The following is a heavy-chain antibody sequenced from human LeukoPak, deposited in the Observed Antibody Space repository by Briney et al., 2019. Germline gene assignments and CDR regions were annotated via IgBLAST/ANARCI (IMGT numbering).Heavy chain of an antibody. J-gene: IGHJ4*02. D-gene: IGHD3-22*01. CDR3: ARVLSSAYYAPFDY. CDR2: IRYDGSSK. CDR1: GFVFSSYA. Sequence: GGSLRLSCAASGFVFSSYAIHWVRQAPGKGLEWVAFIRYDGSSKYYADSVKGRFTISRDNSKNTLSLQMNSLRAEDTAVYYCARVLSSAYYAPFDYWGQGTLVTVSS. V-gene: IGHV3-30*02.